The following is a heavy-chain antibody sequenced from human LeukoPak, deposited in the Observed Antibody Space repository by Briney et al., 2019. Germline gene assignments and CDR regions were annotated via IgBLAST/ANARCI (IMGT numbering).Heavy chain of an antibody. Sequence: GGSLRLSCVASGFPFSSYWMTWVRQAPGKGLEWVANIKQDGSKKSYVDSVKGRFTISRDNAKNSLYLQMNSLRAEDTAIYYCTKVGYIDEGIDYWGQGTLVTVSS. CDR3: TKVGYIDEGIDY. CDR1: GFPFSSYW. V-gene: IGHV3-7*01. D-gene: IGHD5-24*01. CDR2: IKQDGSKK. J-gene: IGHJ4*02.